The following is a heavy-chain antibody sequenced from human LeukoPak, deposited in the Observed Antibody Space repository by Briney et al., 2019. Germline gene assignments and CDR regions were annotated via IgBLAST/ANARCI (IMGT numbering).Heavy chain of an antibody. CDR3: ARGFTMDGMDV. CDR1: GYTFTSYG. Sequence: GASVKVSCKASGYTFTSYGISSVRQAPGQGLEWMGWMNPSSGNTGYAQKFQGRVTMTRNTSISTAYMELSSLRSEDTAVYYCARGFTMDGMDVWGQGTTVTVSS. D-gene: IGHD3-10*01. V-gene: IGHV1-8*02. J-gene: IGHJ6*02. CDR2: MNPSSGNT.